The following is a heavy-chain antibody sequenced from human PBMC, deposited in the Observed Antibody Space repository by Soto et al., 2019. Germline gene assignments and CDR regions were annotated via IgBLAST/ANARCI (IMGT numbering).Heavy chain of an antibody. J-gene: IGHJ4*02. CDR2: IYYSGST. CDR1: GGSISSSSYY. D-gene: IGHD3-16*02. V-gene: IGHV4-39*01. CDR3: ARWVHLGELSSVFDY. Sequence: SETLSLTCTVSGGSISSSSYYWGWIRQPPGKGLEWIGSIYYSGSTYYNPSLKSRVTISVDTSKNQFSLKLSSVTAADTAVYYCARWVHLGELSSVFDYWGQGTLVTVSS.